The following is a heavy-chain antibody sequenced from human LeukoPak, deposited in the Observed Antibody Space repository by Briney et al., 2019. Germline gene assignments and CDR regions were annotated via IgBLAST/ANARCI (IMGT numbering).Heavy chain of an antibody. J-gene: IGHJ4*02. D-gene: IGHD1-26*01. Sequence: PGGSLRLSCAASGFTFSSYEMNWVRQAPGKGLEWVSYISSSGSTIYYADSVKGRFTISRDNAKNSLYPRMNSLRAEDTAVYYCARNPVGATRGYFDYWGQGTLVTVSS. CDR3: ARNPVGATRGYFDY. CDR2: ISSSGSTI. V-gene: IGHV3-48*03. CDR1: GFTFSSYE.